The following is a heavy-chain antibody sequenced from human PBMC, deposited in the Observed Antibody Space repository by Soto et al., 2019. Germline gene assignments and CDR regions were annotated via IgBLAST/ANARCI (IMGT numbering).Heavy chain of an antibody. J-gene: IGHJ6*02. D-gene: IGHD6-19*01. CDR1: RVAFSKFI. Sequence: QAQLEQSGGEVKKPGSSVKVSCKAARVAFSKFIVTWVRQAPGLGLEWVGGIIPIFGTANYAQKFQGRVTITADESTSTSYMEVNKLRSEDTAVYYCAKVRYSSPMGYYYGMDVWGQVTTVTVAS. V-gene: IGHV1-69*01. CDR2: IIPIFGTA. CDR3: AKVRYSSPMGYYYGMDV.